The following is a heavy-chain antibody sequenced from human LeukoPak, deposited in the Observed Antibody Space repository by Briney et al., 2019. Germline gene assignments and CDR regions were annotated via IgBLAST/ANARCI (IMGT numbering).Heavy chain of an antibody. Sequence: GASVKVSCKASGGTFSSYAISWVRQAPGQGLEWMGRIIPILDMANYAQKFQGRVTITADKSTSTAYMDLSRLRSEDTAVYYCASEANSIWLQIFDYWGQGTLVTVSS. CDR2: IIPILDMA. CDR3: ASEANSIWLQIFDY. D-gene: IGHD5-24*01. CDR1: GGTFSSYA. V-gene: IGHV1-69*04. J-gene: IGHJ4*02.